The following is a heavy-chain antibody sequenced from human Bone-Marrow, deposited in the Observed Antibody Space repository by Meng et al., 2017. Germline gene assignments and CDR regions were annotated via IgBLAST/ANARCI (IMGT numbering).Heavy chain of an antibody. V-gene: IGHV4-34*01. CDR2: INHSGST. CDR1: GGSFSGCY. D-gene: IGHD3-10*01. Sequence: QVQLQQWGAGLLKPSETLSLTCAVYGGSFSGCYWSWIRQPPGKGLDWIGKINHSGSTNYNPSLKSRVTISIDTSNNQVSLRLKSVTAADTAMYYCAKGAVRGFDPWGQGTLVTVSS. CDR3: AKGAVRGFDP. J-gene: IGHJ5*02.